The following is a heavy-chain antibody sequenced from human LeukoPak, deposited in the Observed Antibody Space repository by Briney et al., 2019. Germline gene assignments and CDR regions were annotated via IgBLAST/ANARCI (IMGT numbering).Heavy chain of an antibody. CDR2: ISSSGSTI. CDR3: ARDTVSLGGYLYFDY. CDR1: GFTFSSYE. J-gene: IGHJ4*02. Sequence: GGSLRLSCAASGFTFSSYEMNWVRQAPGKGLEWVSYISSSGSTIYYADSVKGGFTISRDNDKNSLYLQMNSLRAEDTAVYYCARDTVSLGGYLYFDYWGQGTLVTVSS. V-gene: IGHV3-48*03. D-gene: IGHD5/OR15-5a*01.